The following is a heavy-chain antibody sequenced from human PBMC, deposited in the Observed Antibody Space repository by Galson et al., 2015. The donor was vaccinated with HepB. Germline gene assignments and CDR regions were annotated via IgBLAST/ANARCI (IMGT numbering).Heavy chain of an antibody. CDR2: ISYDGGNK. CDR3: ARDINRRAVAALFDY. CDR1: GFTFSSYA. J-gene: IGHJ4*02. V-gene: IGHV3-30-3*01. Sequence: SLRLSCAASGFTFSSYALHWVRHAPGKGLEWVAVISYDGGNKYYADSMKSRFTISRDNSKNTVYLQLSSLRPEDTAVYYCARDINRRAVAALFDYWGQGALITVSS. D-gene: IGHD6-19*01.